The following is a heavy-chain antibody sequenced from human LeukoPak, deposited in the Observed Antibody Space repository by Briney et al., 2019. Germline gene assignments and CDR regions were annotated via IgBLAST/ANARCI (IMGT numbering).Heavy chain of an antibody. Sequence: ASVKVSCRASGYTFTSYGISWVRQAPGQGLEWMGWISAYNGNTNYAQKLQGRVTMTTDTSTSTAYMELRSLRAEDTAVYYCAKWPIRGVGASYWGQGTLVTVSS. CDR2: ISAYNGNT. V-gene: IGHV1-18*01. D-gene: IGHD1-26*01. CDR3: AKWPIRGVGASY. J-gene: IGHJ4*02. CDR1: GYTFTSYG.